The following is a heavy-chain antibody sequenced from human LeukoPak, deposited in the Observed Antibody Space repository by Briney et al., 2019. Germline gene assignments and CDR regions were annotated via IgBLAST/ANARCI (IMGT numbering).Heavy chain of an antibody. J-gene: IGHJ5*02. CDR3: ARQKPPGSKKGWFDP. Sequence: SETLSLTCTVSGGSINSYYWTWIRQPPGKGLEWIACIYYNGITNYKSSLESRLTISVDTSKNQFSLRLRSVTAADTAVYYCARQKPPGSKKGWFDPWGQGTLVTVSS. CDR2: IYYNGIT. CDR1: GGSINSYY. V-gene: IGHV4-59*08. D-gene: IGHD6-25*01.